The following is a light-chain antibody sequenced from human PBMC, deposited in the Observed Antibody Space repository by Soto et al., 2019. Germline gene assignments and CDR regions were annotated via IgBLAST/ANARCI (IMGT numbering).Light chain of an antibody. CDR3: CSYAGTSTHTV. J-gene: IGLJ7*01. CDR2: EVS. CDR1: RSDVGSYNL. Sequence: QSALTQPASGSGSPGQSFTISCTGTRSDVGSYNLVSWYQQHPGKAPKLMISEVSKRPSGISDRFSGSKSGSTASLTISGLQAEDEADYYCCSYAGTSTHTVFGGGTQLTVL. V-gene: IGLV2-23*02.